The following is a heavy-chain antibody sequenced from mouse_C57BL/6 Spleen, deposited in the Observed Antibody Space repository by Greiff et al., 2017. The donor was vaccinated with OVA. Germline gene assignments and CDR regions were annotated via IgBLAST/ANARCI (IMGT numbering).Heavy chain of an antibody. Sequence: QVQLQQPGAELVKPGASVKLSCKASGYTFTSYWMHWVKQRPGQGLEWIGMIHPNSGSTNYNEKFKSKATLTVDKSSSKAYMQLSSLTSEDAAVYYSARGAIYYDSTGAMDYWGQGTSVTVSS. D-gene: IGHD2-4*01. J-gene: IGHJ4*01. CDR1: GYTFTSYW. V-gene: IGHV1-64*01. CDR2: IHPNSGST. CDR3: ARGAIYYDSTGAMDY.